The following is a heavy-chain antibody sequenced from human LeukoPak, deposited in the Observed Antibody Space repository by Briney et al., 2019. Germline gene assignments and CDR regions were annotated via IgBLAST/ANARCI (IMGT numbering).Heavy chain of an antibody. CDR3: AREYSSSNYYYYYMDV. CDR2: ISAYNGNT. J-gene: IGHJ6*03. CDR1: GYTFTSYG. D-gene: IGHD6-6*01. Sequence: ASVEVSCKASGYTFTSYGISWVRQAPGQGLEWMGWISAYNGNTNYAQKFQGRVTITADESTSTAYMELSSLRSEDTAVYYCAREYSSSNYYYYYMDVWGKGTTVTVSS. V-gene: IGHV1-18*01.